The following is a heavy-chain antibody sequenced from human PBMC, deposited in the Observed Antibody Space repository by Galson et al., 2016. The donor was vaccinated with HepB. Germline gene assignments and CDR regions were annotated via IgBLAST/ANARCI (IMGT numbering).Heavy chain of an antibody. J-gene: IGHJ4*02. V-gene: IGHV4-4*02. CDR1: GGSLNSYNW. Sequence: SETLSLTCAVSGGSLNSYNWWSWVRQSPEKGLEWIGEVYHSGTTNYNPSLKSRATISMDKSKNQFSLKLTSVTAADTAVYYCARDGSAAGTSLDYWGQGTLVTVSS. CDR2: VYHSGTT. CDR3: ARDGSAAGTSLDY. D-gene: IGHD6-13*01.